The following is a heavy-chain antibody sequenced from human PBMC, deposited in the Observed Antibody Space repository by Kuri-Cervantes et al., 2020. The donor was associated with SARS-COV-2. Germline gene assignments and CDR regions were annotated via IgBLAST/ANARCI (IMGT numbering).Heavy chain of an antibody. J-gene: IGHJ4*02. CDR3: DRDRVGFHDS. CDR1: GFPFSTYA. V-gene: IGHV3-30-3*01. CDR2: ISYDGSNK. Sequence: GGSLRLSCAASGFPFSTYAMTWVRRAPGKGLEGVALISYDGSNKYFADSVKGRFTISSDNSKNTLYLQMNSLKAEDTAMYDCDRDRVGFHDSWGQGTLVTVSS. D-gene: IGHD3-10*01.